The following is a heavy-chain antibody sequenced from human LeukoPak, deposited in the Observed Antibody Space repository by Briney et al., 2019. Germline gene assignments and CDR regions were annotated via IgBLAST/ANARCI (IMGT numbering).Heavy chain of an antibody. CDR3: ARGRHDITMIVVVMTSVSYYLDV. Sequence: SETLSLTCAVYGGSFSSYRWTWIRQSPGKGLEWIGDINPSGSTYYNPSLKSRLTISVDTSKNQFSLKPRSVTAADTAVYYCARGRHDITMIVVVMTSVSYYLDVWGKGTTVTVS. CDR1: GGSFSSYR. V-gene: IGHV4-34*01. CDR2: INPSGST. D-gene: IGHD3-22*01. J-gene: IGHJ6*03.